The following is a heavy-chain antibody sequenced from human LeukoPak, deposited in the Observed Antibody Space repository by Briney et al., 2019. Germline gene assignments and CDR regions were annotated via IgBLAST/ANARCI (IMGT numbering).Heavy chain of an antibody. J-gene: IGHJ4*02. CDR1: GYTFTNFD. V-gene: IGHV1-8*01. CDR3: ARDPSYSTVTTEYFDY. Sequence: ASVKVSCKASGYTFTNFDIHWVRQATGQGLEWMGWMNPKTGNTGNAETLQGRVTMTRDTSISTAYMELSRLRSDDTAVYYCARDPSYSTVTTEYFDYWGQGTLVTVSS. CDR2: MNPKTGNT. D-gene: IGHD4-17*01.